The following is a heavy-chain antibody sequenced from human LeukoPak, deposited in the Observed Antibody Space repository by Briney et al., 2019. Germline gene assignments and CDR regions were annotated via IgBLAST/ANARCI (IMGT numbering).Heavy chain of an antibody. V-gene: IGHV3-48*04. J-gene: IGHJ5*02. CDR3: ARELNGAFDP. D-gene: IGHD1-1*01. CDR2: MSTSDSPI. CDR1: GFAFSSYV. Sequence: GGSLRLSCAASGFAFSSYVMSWVRQAPGKGLEWVSYMSTSDSPIYYTDSVKGRFTISRDNAKNSLYLQMNSLRASDTAVYYCARELNGAFDPWGQGTLVTVSS.